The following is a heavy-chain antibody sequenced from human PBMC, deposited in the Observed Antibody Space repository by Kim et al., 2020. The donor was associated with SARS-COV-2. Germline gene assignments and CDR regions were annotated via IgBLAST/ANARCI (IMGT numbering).Heavy chain of an antibody. D-gene: IGHD3-22*01. Sequence: SVKVSCKASGDTFSSYSFHWVRQAPGQGLEWMGRIIPIFGATNYAQKFQGRVTMTTDTSTSTAYMELSRLTSEDTAVYYCATDRGDIYIVVVAPLGWF. CDR3: ATDRGDIYIVVVAPLGWF. CDR1: GDTFSSYS. CDR2: IIPIFGAT. V-gene: IGHV1-69*05. J-gene: IGHJ5*01.